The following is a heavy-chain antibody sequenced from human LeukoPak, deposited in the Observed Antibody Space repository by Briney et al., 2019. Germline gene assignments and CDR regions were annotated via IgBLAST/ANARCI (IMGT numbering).Heavy chain of an antibody. J-gene: IGHJ5*02. Sequence: PSETLSLTCTVSGGSISGYYWSWIRQPPGKGLEWIGYIFYSGSTNYNPSLKSRVTISIDTSKNQFSLKLSSVTAADTAVYYCARHAIYYGSWSYINWFDPWGQGTLVTVSS. D-gene: IGHD3-10*01. CDR3: ARHAIYYGSWSYINWFDP. CDR1: GGSISGYY. CDR2: IFYSGST. V-gene: IGHV4-59*08.